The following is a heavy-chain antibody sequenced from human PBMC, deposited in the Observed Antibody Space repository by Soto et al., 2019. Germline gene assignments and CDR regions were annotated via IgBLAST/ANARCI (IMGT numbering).Heavy chain of an antibody. CDR1: GYTFTNSG. D-gene: IGHD3-9*01. CDR2: INTYNGNT. Sequence: QIQLVQAGAEVKKPGASVKVSCRASGYTFTNSGISWVRQAPGQGLEWMGWINTYNGNTHYTQKLQGRVTMTTDTSTRTAYMELRSLRSDDTAVYCCAKDPMTGYLQFDYWGQGTLVTVSS. CDR3: AKDPMTGYLQFDY. V-gene: IGHV1-18*01. J-gene: IGHJ4*02.